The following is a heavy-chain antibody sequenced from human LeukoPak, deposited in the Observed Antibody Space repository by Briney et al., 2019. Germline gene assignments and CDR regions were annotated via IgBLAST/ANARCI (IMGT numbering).Heavy chain of an antibody. V-gene: IGHV3-30*18. CDR1: GFTFNTYG. CDR2: ISYDGSNK. Sequence: GGSLRLSCAVSGFTFNTYGIHWVRQTPGKGLEWVALISYDGSNKYYADSVKGRFTISRDNSKNTLYLQMDSLRAEDTAVYYCAKDRSRGSWYREFDYWGQGTLITVSS. CDR3: AKDRSRGSWYREFDY. D-gene: IGHD6-13*01. J-gene: IGHJ4*02.